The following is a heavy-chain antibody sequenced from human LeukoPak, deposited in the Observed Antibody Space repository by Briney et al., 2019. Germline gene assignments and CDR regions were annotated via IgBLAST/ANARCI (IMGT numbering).Heavy chain of an antibody. Sequence: GGSLRLSCAASGFTFSNSWMSWVRQAPGKGLEWLTNIKEDGSKTYYVDSVKGRFTISRDKAKNSLYLQMNRLRAEDTAVYYCVRDYVWGTSNSDYWGQGTLVTVSS. CDR2: IKEDGSKT. D-gene: IGHD3-16*01. CDR3: VRDYVWGTSNSDY. CDR1: GFTFSNSW. J-gene: IGHJ4*02. V-gene: IGHV3-7*01.